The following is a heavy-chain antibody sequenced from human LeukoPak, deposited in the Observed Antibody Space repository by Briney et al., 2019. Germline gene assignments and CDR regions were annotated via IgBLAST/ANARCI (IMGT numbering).Heavy chain of an antibody. Sequence: GGSLRLSCAASAFTFSSYAMSWVRQAPGKGLEWVSAISGSGGSTYYADSVKGRFTISRDNSKNTLYLQMNSLRAEDTAVYYCAKVRVATIYYYYYMDVWGKGTTVTVSS. CDR3: AKVRVATIYYYYYMDV. D-gene: IGHD5-12*01. CDR2: ISGSGGST. V-gene: IGHV3-23*01. CDR1: AFTFSSYA. J-gene: IGHJ6*03.